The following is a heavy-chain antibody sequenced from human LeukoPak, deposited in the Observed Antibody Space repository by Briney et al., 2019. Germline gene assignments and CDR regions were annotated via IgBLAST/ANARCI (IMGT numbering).Heavy chain of an antibody. V-gene: IGHV3-30*18. CDR2: ISYDGINK. D-gene: IGHD3-3*01. Sequence: GGSLRLSCAASGFTFTSYGMHWVRHAPGKGLEWVSVISYDGINKYYADSGKGGFTISRDNSKNTLYLQRNSLRAEDTAVYYCAKDLNDVWSGYYFPGGGSDYYYYYGMDVWGQGTTVTVSS. CDR1: GFTFTSYG. CDR3: AKDLNDVWSGYYFPGGGSDYYYYYGMDV. J-gene: IGHJ6*02.